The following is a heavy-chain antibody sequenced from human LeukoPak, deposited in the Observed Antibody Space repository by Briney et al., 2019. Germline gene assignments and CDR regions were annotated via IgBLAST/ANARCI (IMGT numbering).Heavy chain of an antibody. CDR2: ISGGGRST. CDR1: GFTFRNTW. V-gene: IGHV3-23*01. CDR3: ANQPSIAASSDTDF. J-gene: IGHJ4*02. D-gene: IGHD6-6*01. Sequence: PGGSLRLSCAASGFTFRNTWMNWVRQAPGRGLEWVSAISGGGRSTYYADSVKGRFTISRDNSNNTLYLQMTNLRVDDTAVYFCANQPSIAASSDTDFWGQGTLVSVSS.